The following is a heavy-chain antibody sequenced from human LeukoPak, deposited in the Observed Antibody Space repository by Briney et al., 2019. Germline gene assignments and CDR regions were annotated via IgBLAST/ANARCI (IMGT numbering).Heavy chain of an antibody. CDR2: IKQDGSEK. CDR3: ARASVTGTSYFDY. V-gene: IGHV3-7*03. J-gene: IGHJ4*02. CDR1: GFTFSDYW. D-gene: IGHD1-7*01. Sequence: PGGSLRLSCVASGFTFSDYWMTWVRQAPGKGLEWVANIKQDGSEKYYVDSVKGRFTISRDNAKNSLYLQMNTLRAEDTAVYYCARASVTGTSYFDYWGQGTLVTVSS.